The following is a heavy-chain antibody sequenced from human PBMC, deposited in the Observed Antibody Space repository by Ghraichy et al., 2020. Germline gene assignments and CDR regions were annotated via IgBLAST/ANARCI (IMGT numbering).Heavy chain of an antibody. CDR2: INPSGGST. D-gene: IGHD2-15*01. V-gene: IGHV1-46*01. CDR3: ARGYCSGGSCYTSAYFDY. CDR1: GYTFTSYY. Sequence: ASVKVSCKASGYTFTSYYMHWVRQAPGQGLEWMGIINPSGGSTSYAQKFQGRVTMTRDTSTSTVYMELSSLRSEDTAVYYCARGYCSGGSCYTSAYFDYWGQGTLVTVSS. J-gene: IGHJ4*02.